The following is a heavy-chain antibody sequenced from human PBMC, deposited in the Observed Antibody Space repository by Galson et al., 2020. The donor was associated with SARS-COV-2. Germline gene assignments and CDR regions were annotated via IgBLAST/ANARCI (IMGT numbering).Heavy chain of an antibody. CDR2: INGSGGST. D-gene: IGHD3-10*01. J-gene: IGHJ3*02. V-gene: IGHV3-23*01. Sequence: GGSLRLSCAASGFTFSSYAMSWVRQAPGKGLEWVSAINGSGGSTYYADSVKGRFTISRDNSKNTLYLQMNSLRAEDTAVYYCAKDYDGSGSYSDAFDIWGQGTMVTVSS. CDR3: AKDYDGSGSYSDAFDI. CDR1: GFTFSSYA.